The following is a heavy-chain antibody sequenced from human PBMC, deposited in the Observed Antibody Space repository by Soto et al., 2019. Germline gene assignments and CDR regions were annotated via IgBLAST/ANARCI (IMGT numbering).Heavy chain of an antibody. CDR2: IGTAGDT. Sequence: PGGSLRLSCAASGFTFSSYDMHWVRQATGKGLKWVSAIGTAGDTYYPGSVKGRFTISRENAKNSLYLQMNSLRAGDTAVYYCARGLLPNGDYYYYGMDVWGQGTTVTVSS. V-gene: IGHV3-13*01. J-gene: IGHJ6*02. CDR1: GFTFSSYD. CDR3: ARGLLPNGDYYYYGMDV. D-gene: IGHD2-8*01.